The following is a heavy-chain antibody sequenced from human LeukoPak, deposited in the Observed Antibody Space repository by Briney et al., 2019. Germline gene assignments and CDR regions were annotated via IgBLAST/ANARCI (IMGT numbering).Heavy chain of an antibody. CDR1: GFTFSSYA. D-gene: IGHD3-22*01. Sequence: GSLRLSCAASGFTFSSYAMSWVRQAPGKGLEWVSAISGSGGSTYYADSVKGRFTISRDNSKNTLYLQMNSLRAEDTAVYYCARAKSSGAAYDSSGLDAFDIWGQGTMVTVSS. V-gene: IGHV3-23*01. CDR3: ARAKSSGAAYDSSGLDAFDI. CDR2: ISGSGGST. J-gene: IGHJ3*02.